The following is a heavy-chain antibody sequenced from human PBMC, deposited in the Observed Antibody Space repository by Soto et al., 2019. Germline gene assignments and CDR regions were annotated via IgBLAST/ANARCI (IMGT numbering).Heavy chain of an antibody. J-gene: IGHJ6*03. V-gene: IGHV3-23*01. CDR1: GFTFSSYA. Sequence: GGSLRLSCAASGFTFSSYAMSWVRQAPGKGLDLVSTISYNTDGTYYADSVKGRFTISRDNSKNTVYLQMNSLRAEDTAVYYCAKVHMVDYYYYYYYMDVWGEGTTVTVSS. CDR2: ISYNTDGT. CDR3: AKVHMVDYYYYYYYMDV. D-gene: IGHD3-10*01.